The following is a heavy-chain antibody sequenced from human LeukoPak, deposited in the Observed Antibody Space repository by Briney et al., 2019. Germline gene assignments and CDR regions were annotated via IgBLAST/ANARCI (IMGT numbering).Heavy chain of an antibody. CDR2: IYYSGST. CDR3: ARGGYGGNYDH. V-gene: IGHV4-59*01. D-gene: IGHD4/OR15-4a*01. Sequence: SETLSLTCTVSGGSISSYYWSWLRQPPGKGLEWIGYIYYSGSTNYNPSLKSRVTISVDTSKNQFYLKLSSVTAADTAVYYCARGGYGGNYDHWGQGTLVTVSS. CDR1: GGSISSYY. J-gene: IGHJ5*02.